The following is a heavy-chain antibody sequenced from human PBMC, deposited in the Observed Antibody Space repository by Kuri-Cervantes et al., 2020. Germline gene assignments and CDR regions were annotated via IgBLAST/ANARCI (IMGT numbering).Heavy chain of an antibody. CDR1: GGSFSGYY. D-gene: IGHD2-2*01. CDR3: ARGLDCSSTSCYGYFDY. J-gene: IGHJ4*02. V-gene: IGHV4-34*01. CDR2: INHSGST. Sequence: ESLKISCAVYGGSFSGYYWSWIRQPPGKGLEWIGEINHSGSTNYNPSLKSRVTISVDTSKSQFSLKLSSVTAADTAVYYCARGLDCSSTSCYGYFDYWGQGTLVTVSS.